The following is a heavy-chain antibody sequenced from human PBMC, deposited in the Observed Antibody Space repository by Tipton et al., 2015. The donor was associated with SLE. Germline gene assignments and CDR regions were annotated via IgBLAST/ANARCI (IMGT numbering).Heavy chain of an antibody. CDR2: ISYSGST. Sequence: TLSLTCTVSGDLISHSNYYWGWIRQPPGKGLEWIASISYSGSTYYNPPLASRVTISVDTSKNQVPLRLSSVTAADTAVYFCAADSSTWLRFDYWGQGALVAVSS. CDR1: GDLISHSNYY. D-gene: IGHD6-6*01. J-gene: IGHJ4*02. CDR3: AADSSTWLRFDY. V-gene: IGHV4-39*06.